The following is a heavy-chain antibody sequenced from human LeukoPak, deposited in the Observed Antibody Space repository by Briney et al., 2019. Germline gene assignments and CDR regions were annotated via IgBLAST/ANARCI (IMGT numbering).Heavy chain of an antibody. D-gene: IGHD3-22*01. CDR2: IYTSGST. Sequence: SETLSLTCTVSGGSISSGSYYWSWIRQPAGKGLEWIGRIYTSGSTTYNSSLKSRVTISLDTSKNHFSLRLSSVTAADTAVYYCARGGGYFLIDAFDIWGLGTMVTVSS. V-gene: IGHV4-61*02. CDR3: ARGGGYFLIDAFDI. J-gene: IGHJ3*02. CDR1: GGSISSGSYY.